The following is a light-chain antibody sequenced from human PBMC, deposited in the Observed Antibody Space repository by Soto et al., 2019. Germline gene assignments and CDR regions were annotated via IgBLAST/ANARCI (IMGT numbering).Light chain of an antibody. J-gene: IGLJ1*01. CDR1: SSDIGSYNC. V-gene: IGLV2-18*02. CDR2: EVN. CDR3: NSFTTSSTYV. Sequence: QSALTQPASVSGSPGQSITISCTGSSSDIGSYNCVSWYQQPPGTAPKLIIYEVNNRRSGVPDRFSGSKSGNTASLTISGLQAADEAADYCNSFTTSSTYVFGTGTKLTVL.